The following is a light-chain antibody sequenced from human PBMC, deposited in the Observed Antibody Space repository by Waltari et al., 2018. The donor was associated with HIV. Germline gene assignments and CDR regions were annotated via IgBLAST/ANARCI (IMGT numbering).Light chain of an antibody. V-gene: IGLV1-47*01. CDR1: SSTIGSNY. CDR2: RNN. J-gene: IGLJ1*01. Sequence: QSVLTQPPSASGTPGQRVNIACSGSSSTIGSNYVSWYQQLPGTAPKLLTYRNNQRPSGVPDRFSGSKSGTSASLAISGLRSEDEADYYCAAWDDSLSAYVFGTGTKVTVL. CDR3: AAWDDSLSAYV.